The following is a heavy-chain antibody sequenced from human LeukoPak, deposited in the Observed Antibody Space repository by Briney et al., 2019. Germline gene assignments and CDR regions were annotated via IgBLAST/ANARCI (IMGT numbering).Heavy chain of an antibody. CDR2: INHSGST. Sequence: SETLSLTCAVYGGSFSGYYWSWIRQPPGKGLEWIGEINHSGSTNYNPSLKSRVTISVDTSKYQFSLKLSSVTAADTAVYYCASGALWFGELLSWFDPWGQGTLVTVSS. V-gene: IGHV4-34*01. CDR1: GGSFSGYY. CDR3: ASGALWFGELLSWFDP. D-gene: IGHD3-10*01. J-gene: IGHJ5*02.